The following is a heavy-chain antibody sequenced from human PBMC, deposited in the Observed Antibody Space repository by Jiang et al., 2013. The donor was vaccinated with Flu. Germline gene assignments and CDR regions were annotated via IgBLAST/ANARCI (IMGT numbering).Heavy chain of an antibody. D-gene: IGHD6-13*01. CDR3: ARDFREQELVIPFDY. CDR2: INTNTGNP. V-gene: IGHV7-4-1*02. J-gene: IGHJ4*02. Sequence: QSGSELRKPGASVNIFCKGSGYSFTRYALSWVRQAPGQGLEWMGWINTNTGNPTYAQGFTGRFVFSLDTSVSTAYLQINSLKAEDTAVYYCARDFREQELVIPFDYWGQGSLVTVSS. CDR1: GYSFTRYA.